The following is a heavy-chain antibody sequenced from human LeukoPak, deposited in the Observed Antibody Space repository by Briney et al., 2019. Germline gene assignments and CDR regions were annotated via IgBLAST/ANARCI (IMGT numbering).Heavy chain of an antibody. CDR2: INHSGST. Sequence: SETVSLTCAVYGGSFSGYYWSWIRQPPGKGLEWIGEINHSGSTNYNPSLKSRVTISVDTSKNQFSLKLSSVTAADTAVYYCARGGGYKDRLDYWGQGTLVTVSS. CDR1: GGSFSGYY. D-gene: IGHD5-24*01. V-gene: IGHV4-34*01. CDR3: ARGGGYKDRLDY. J-gene: IGHJ4*02.